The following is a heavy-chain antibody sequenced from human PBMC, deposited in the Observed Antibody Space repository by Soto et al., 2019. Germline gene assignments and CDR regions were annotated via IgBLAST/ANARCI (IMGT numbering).Heavy chain of an antibody. CDR2: INHSGNT. V-gene: IGHV4-30-2*01. D-gene: IGHD3-22*01. CDR3: ARFGHSGGYFPSYFDS. Sequence: QLHLQESGSGLVRPSQTLTLTCAVSGASISSGDYSWTWIRQPPGRGLEWIGYINHSGNTYYNPSLTSRVTISVVRSKNQFFLVLNYVTAADTAVYYCARFGHSGGYFPSYFDSWGQGTLVTVSS. CDR1: GASISSGDYS. J-gene: IGHJ4*02.